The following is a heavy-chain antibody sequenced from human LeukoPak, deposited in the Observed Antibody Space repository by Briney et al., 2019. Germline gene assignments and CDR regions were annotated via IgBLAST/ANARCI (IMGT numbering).Heavy chain of an antibody. CDR1: GFTVSSNY. D-gene: IGHD2/OR15-2a*01. Sequence: PGGSLRLSCAASGFTVSSNYMSWARQAPGKGLEWVSVIYSGGSTYYADSVKGRFTISRDNSKNTLYLQMNSLRAEDTAVYYCARDGRWGDSTRLYWGQGTLVTVSS. J-gene: IGHJ4*02. CDR3: ARDGRWGDSTRLY. CDR2: IYSGGST. V-gene: IGHV3-53*01.